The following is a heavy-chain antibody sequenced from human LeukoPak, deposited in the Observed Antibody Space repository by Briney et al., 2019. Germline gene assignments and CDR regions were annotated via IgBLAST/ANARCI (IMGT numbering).Heavy chain of an antibody. J-gene: IGHJ4*02. V-gene: IGHV4-31*02. Sequence: NWVRQHPGKGLEWTGYIYYSGSTYYNPSLKSRVTISVDTSKNQFSLKLCSVTAADTAVYYCARTTTRGVSDYWGQGTLVTVSS. CDR3: ARTTTRGVSDY. CDR2: IYYSGST. D-gene: IGHD3-10*01.